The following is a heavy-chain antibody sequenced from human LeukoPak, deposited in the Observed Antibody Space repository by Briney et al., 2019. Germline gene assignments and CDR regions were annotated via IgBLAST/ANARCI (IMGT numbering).Heavy chain of an antibody. Sequence: ASVKVSCKASGYTFTSYDINWARQATGQGLEWMGWMNPNSGNTGYAEKFQGRVTITRNTSISTAYMELSSLRSDDTAVYYCARSPPEWLVPNDYWGQGTLVTVSS. CDR3: ARSPPEWLVPNDY. V-gene: IGHV1-8*03. J-gene: IGHJ4*02. CDR2: MNPNSGNT. CDR1: GYTFTSYD. D-gene: IGHD6-19*01.